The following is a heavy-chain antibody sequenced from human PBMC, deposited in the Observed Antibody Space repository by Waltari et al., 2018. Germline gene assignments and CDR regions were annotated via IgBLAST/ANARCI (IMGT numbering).Heavy chain of an antibody. CDR1: GYRFSDQW. J-gene: IGHJ4*02. CDR3: VRQDSSAWYLVY. Sequence: EVELVQSGAEVKKPGESLKISCRGSGYRFSDQWIGWLRQMPRKDLEWIGVIYPGDGDTKYSPSFQGQVTMSADKSVNTAYLEWNSLKASDSALYYCVRQDSSAWYLVYWGQGTLVTVSS. CDR2: IYPGDGDT. D-gene: IGHD6-19*01. V-gene: IGHV5-51*01.